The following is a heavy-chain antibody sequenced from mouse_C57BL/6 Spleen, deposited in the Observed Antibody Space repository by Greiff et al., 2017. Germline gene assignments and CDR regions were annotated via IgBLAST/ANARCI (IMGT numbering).Heavy chain of an antibody. V-gene: IGHV1-54*01. CDR2: INPGSGGT. J-gene: IGHJ2*01. Sequence: VQLQESGAELVRPGTSVKVSCKASGYAFTNYLIEWVKQRPGQGLEWIGVINPGSGGTNYNEKFKGKATLTADKSSSTAYMQLSSLTSEDSAVYFCASAYRGYFDYWGQGTTLTVSS. D-gene: IGHD2-14*01. CDR1: GYAFTNYL. CDR3: ASAYRGYFDY.